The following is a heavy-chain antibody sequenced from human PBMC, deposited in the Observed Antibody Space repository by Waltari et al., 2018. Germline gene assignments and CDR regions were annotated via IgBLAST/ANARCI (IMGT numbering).Heavy chain of an antibody. Sequence: EVQLLESGGGLVQPGGSLRLSCAASGFTFSSYAMSWVRQAPGKGLEWVSAISVSGCRTYCAYSVKGRFTIARDNSKNTLYLQMNSLRAEDTAVYYCAKDRATYYYGSGSFRYYYYVMDVWGQGTTVTVSS. V-gene: IGHV3-23*01. J-gene: IGHJ6*02. CDR3: AKDRATYYYGSGSFRYYYYVMDV. D-gene: IGHD3-10*01. CDR1: GFTFSSYA. CDR2: ISVSGCRT.